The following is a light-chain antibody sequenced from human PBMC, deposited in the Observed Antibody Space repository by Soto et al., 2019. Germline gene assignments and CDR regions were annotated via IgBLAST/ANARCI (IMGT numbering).Light chain of an antibody. CDR3: QQYNDWPPT. Sequence: EIVMTQSPATLSASPGERATLSCRASQSVRSNLAWYQQKPGQAPRLLIYGASTRATGIPARFSGSGSGTEFTFSIGSLQSEDFAVYYCQQYNDWPPTFGQGTKVEIK. CDR1: QSVRSN. V-gene: IGKV3-15*01. CDR2: GAS. J-gene: IGKJ1*01.